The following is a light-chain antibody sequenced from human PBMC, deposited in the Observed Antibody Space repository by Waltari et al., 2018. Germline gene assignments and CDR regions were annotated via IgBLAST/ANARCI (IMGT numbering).Light chain of an antibody. CDR3: QQRRNWPLT. Sequence: EIVLTQSPATLSLSPGERATLSCSASQSVDMYLAWYQQRPGQAHRLLIDDTSNRATDMPARCSGSGAETDFSLTISSLEPEDLAVYYCQQRRNWPLTFGGGTKVEIK. V-gene: IGKV3-11*01. CDR2: DTS. CDR1: QSVDMY. J-gene: IGKJ4*01.